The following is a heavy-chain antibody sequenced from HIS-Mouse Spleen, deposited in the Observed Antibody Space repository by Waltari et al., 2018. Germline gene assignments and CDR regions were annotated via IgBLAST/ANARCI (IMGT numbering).Heavy chain of an antibody. CDR2: ISPSGGST. Sequence: QVQLVQSGAEVKKPGASVKVSCKASGYTFTSYYMHWVRQAPGQGLEWMGIISPSGGSTSYAQKFQGRVTITRDTSTSTVYMELGSLRSEDTAVYYCATIVGAGGYYYYYGMDVWGQGTTVTVSS. CDR1: GYTFTSYY. J-gene: IGHJ6*02. V-gene: IGHV1-46*01. CDR3: ATIVGAGGYYYYYGMDV. D-gene: IGHD1-26*01.